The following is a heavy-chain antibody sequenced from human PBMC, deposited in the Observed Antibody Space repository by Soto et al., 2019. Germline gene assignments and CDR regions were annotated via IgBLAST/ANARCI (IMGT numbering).Heavy chain of an antibody. D-gene: IGHD5-12*01. J-gene: IGHJ4*02. CDR3: ARGGYSGYAIESFDY. CDR1: GYTFTGYY. CDR2: INPNSGGT. Sequence: GASVKVSCKASGYTFTGYYMHWVRQAPGQGLEWMGWINPNSGGTNYAQKFQGWVTMTRDTSISTAYMELSRLRSDDTAVYYCARGGYSGYAIESFDYWGQGTLVTVSS. V-gene: IGHV1-2*04.